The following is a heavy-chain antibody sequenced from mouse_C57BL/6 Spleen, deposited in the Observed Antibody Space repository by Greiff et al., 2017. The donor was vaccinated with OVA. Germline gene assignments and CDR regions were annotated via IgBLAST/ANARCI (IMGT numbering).Heavy chain of an antibody. V-gene: IGHV14-4*01. CDR2: IDPENGDT. Sequence: EVKLVESGAELVRPGASVKLSCTASGFNIKDDYMHWVKQRPEQGLEWIGWIDPENGDTEYASKFQGKATITADTSSNTAYLQLSSLTSEDTAVYYCTPLGRGFAYWGQGTLVTVSA. CDR1: GFNIKDDY. D-gene: IGHD4-1*01. J-gene: IGHJ3*01. CDR3: TPLGRGFAY.